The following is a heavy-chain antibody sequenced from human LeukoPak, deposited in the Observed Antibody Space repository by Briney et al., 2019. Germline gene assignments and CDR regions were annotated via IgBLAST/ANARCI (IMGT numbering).Heavy chain of an antibody. D-gene: IGHD2-15*01. J-gene: IGHJ5*02. Sequence: QPGRSLRLSCAASGFTFSSYAMHWVRQAPGKGLEWVAVISYDGSNKYYADSVKGRFTISRDNSKNTLYLQMNSLRDEDTAVYYCARDGYCSGGSCYSFDPWGQGILVTVSS. CDR3: ARDGYCSGGSCYSFDP. V-gene: IGHV3-30-3*01. CDR1: GFTFSSYA. CDR2: ISYDGSNK.